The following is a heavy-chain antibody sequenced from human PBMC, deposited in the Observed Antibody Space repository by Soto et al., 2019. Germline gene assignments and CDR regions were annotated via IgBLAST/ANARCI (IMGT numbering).Heavy chain of an antibody. Sequence: QVQLVQSGAEVKKPGSSVKVSCKASGGTFSSYAISWVRQAPGQGLEWMGGIIPIFGTANYAKKIQGRVTITADEATSTAYMELSSLRSEDTAVYYCASSVAKYYYYGMDVWGQGTTVTVSS. V-gene: IGHV1-69*12. CDR3: ASSVAKYYYYGMDV. J-gene: IGHJ6*02. CDR1: GGTFSSYA. D-gene: IGHD5-12*01. CDR2: IIPIFGTA.